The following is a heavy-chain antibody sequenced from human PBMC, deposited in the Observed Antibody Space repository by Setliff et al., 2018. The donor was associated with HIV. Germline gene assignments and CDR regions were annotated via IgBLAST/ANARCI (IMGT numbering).Heavy chain of an antibody. CDR2: VSSRGDT. D-gene: IGHD4-17*01. Sequence: SETLSLTCAVSGYTISGGYYWGWIRQPPGKGLEWIGSVSSRGDTNYNPSLKSRVTMSVDTSKNQFSLKLTSVTASDTAVYYCARAAAGNTGPFDLWGQGSPVTVSS. J-gene: IGHJ4*02. CDR3: ARAAAGNTGPFDL. CDR1: GYTISGGYY. V-gene: IGHV4-38-2*01.